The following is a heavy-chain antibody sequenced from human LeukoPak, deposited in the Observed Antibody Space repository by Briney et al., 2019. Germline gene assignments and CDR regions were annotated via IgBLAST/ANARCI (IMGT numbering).Heavy chain of an antibody. V-gene: IGHV4-61*02. J-gene: IGHJ4*02. D-gene: IGHD1-26*01. CDR1: GGSISSGSYY. CDR2: IYTSGST. CDR3: ARLSGSYSDFDN. Sequence: SQTLSLTCTVSGGSISSGSYYWSWIRQPAGKGLEWIGRIYTSGSTNYNPSLKSRVTISVDTSKNQLSLKLSSMTAADTAVYYCARLSGSYSDFDNWGQGTLVTVSS.